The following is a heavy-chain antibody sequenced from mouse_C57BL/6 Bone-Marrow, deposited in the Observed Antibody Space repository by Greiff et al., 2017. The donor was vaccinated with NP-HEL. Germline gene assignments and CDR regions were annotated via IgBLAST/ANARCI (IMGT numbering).Heavy chain of an antibody. J-gene: IGHJ2*01. D-gene: IGHD1-1*02. Sequence: QVQLQQSGTELVKPGASVKLSCKASGYTFTSYWMHWVKQRPGQGLEWIGMIHPNSGSTNYNEKFKSKATLTVDKSSSTAYMQLSSLTSEDSAVYYCARGWTAYYFDYWGQGTTLTVSS. CDR1: GYTFTSYW. CDR2: IHPNSGST. CDR3: ARGWTAYYFDY. V-gene: IGHV1-64*01.